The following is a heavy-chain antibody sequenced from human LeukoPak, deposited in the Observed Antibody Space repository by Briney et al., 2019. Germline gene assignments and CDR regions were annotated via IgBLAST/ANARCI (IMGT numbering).Heavy chain of an antibody. CDR3: ASYDSSGYYYFDY. CDR2: IYSGGST. CDR1: GFTVSSNY. D-gene: IGHD3-22*01. V-gene: IGHV3-66*01. J-gene: IGHJ4*02. Sequence: GGSLRLSCAASGFTVSSNYMSWARQAPGKGLEWVSVIYSGGSTYYADSVKGRFTISRDNSKNTLYLQMNSLRAEDTAVYYCASYDSSGYYYFDYWGQGALVTVSS.